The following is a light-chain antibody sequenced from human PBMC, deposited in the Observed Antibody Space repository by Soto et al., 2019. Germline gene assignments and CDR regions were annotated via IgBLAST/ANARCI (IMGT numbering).Light chain of an antibody. J-gene: IGLJ1*01. CDR2: DVS. Sequence: QSALTQPASVSGSPGQSITISCTGTSSDVGGYNYVSWYQQHPGKAPILMIYDVSIRPSDVSNRFSGSKSGNTASLTISWLQAEDEADDYCSSKRGSTYVFGTGTKVTVL. CDR3: SSKRGSTYV. V-gene: IGLV2-14*03. CDR1: SSDVGGYNY.